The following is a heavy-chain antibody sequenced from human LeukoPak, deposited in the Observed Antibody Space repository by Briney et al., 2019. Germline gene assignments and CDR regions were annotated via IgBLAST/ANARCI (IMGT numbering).Heavy chain of an antibody. CDR2: IYYSGST. V-gene: IGHV4-39*01. CDR3: ARLDGSITMVRGAAPPFDP. D-gene: IGHD3-10*01. CDR1: GGSISSSSYY. Sequence: SETLSLTCTVSGGSISSSSYYWGWIRQPPGKGLEWIGSIYYSGSTYYNPSLKSRVTISVDTSKNQFSLKLSSVTAADTAVYYCARLDGSITMVRGAAPPFDPWGQGTLVTVSS. J-gene: IGHJ5*02.